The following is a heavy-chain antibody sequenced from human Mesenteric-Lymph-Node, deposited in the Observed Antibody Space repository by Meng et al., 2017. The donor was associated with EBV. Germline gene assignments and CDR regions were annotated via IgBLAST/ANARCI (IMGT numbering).Heavy chain of an antibody. V-gene: IGHV3-21*06. CDR1: GYTFSSYS. D-gene: IGHD6-13*01. J-gene: IGHJ4*02. Sequence: EVQLVESGGXRVEHGXSLLLSXAXSGYTFSSYSMTWVRQAPGKGLEWVSSISSSSNYIHYADSVKGRFTISRDTAKSSLYLQMNSLRAEDTAVYYCARHYASTWFEADPTTAKVPIDFWGPGIMGTVSS. CDR2: ISSSSNYI. CDR3: ARHYASTWFEADPTTAKVPIDF.